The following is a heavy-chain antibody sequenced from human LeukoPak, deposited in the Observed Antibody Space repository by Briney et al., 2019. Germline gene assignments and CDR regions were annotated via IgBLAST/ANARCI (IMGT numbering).Heavy chain of an antibody. J-gene: IGHJ4*02. Sequence: KPSETLSLTCAVYGGSFSGYYWSWIRQPPGKGLEWIGEINHSGSTNYNPSLKSRVTISVDTSKNQFSPKLSSVTAADTAVYYCARGGRDYDFWSGYYGAKILFDYWGQGTLVTVSS. CDR3: ARGGRDYDFWSGYYGAKILFDY. D-gene: IGHD3-3*01. CDR2: INHSGST. CDR1: GGSFSGYY. V-gene: IGHV4-34*01.